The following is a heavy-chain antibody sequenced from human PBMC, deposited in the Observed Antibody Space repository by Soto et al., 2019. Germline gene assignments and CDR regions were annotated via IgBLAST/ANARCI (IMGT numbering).Heavy chain of an antibody. V-gene: IGHV3-30*18. CDR3: AKDLHRDYGPFDY. D-gene: IGHD4-17*01. CDR1: GFTFSSYG. Sequence: GGSLRLSCAASGFTFSSYGMHWVRQAPGKGLEWVAVISYDGSNKYYADSVKGRFTISRDNSKNTLYLQMNSLRAEDTAVYYCAKDLHRDYGPFDYWGQGTLVTVSS. CDR2: ISYDGSNK. J-gene: IGHJ4*02.